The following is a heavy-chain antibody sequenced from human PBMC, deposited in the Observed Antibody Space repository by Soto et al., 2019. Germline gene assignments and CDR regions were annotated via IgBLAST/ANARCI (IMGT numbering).Heavy chain of an antibody. CDR2: MNPNSDNT. CDR3: ARGKYILNVRESLAS. D-gene: IGHD3-10*01. CDR1: GYTFTSYD. V-gene: IGHV1-8*01. Sequence: QVPLVQSGAEVRKPGASMKVPCNASGYTFTSYDINWLRQTTGEGLVCMGWMNPNSDNTIYASKCQARGTMTRNTSTHTAYMERRSLTADDTAVYYCARGKYILNVRESLASWGQGTLVTVSS. J-gene: IGHJ4*02.